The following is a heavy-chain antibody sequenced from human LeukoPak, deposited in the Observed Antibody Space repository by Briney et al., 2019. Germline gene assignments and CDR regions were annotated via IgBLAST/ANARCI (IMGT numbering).Heavy chain of an antibody. CDR1: GFTVSSNY. CDR2: IYSGGST. D-gene: IGHD3-22*01. CDR3: ARGDYYYDSSGYPGH. J-gene: IGHJ4*02. Sequence: GGSLRLSCAASGFTVSSNYMSWVRQAPGKGLEWVSVIYSGGSTYYADSVKGRFTISRDNSKNTLYLQMNSLRAEDTAVYYCARGDYYYDSSGYPGHWGQGTLVTVSS. V-gene: IGHV3-53*01.